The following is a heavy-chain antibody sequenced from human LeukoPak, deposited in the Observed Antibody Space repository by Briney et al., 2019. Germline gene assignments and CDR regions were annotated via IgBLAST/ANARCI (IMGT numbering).Heavy chain of an antibody. CDR3: ARDSAQPLDY. D-gene: IGHD3-10*01. V-gene: IGHV4-34*01. J-gene: IGHJ4*02. CDR2: INHSGST. CDR1: GGSFSGYY. Sequence: SETLSLTCAVYGGSFSGYYWSWIRQPPGKGLEWIGEINHSGSTNYNPSLKSRVTISGDTSKNQFSLKLSSVPAADTAVYYCARDSAQPLDYWGQGTLVTVSS.